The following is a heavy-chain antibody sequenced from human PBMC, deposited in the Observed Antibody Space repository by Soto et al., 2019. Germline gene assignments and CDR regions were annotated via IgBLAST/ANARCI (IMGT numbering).Heavy chain of an antibody. V-gene: IGHV1-18*01. CDR1: GYAFTTYG. Sequence: QVHLVQSGAEVKKPGASVKLSCKGSGYAFTTYGITWVRQAPGQGLEWMGWISAHNGNTNYAQKLQGRVTVTRDTSTSTAYMELRSLRSDDTAVYYCARGRYGDYWGQGPLVTVSS. CDR2: ISAHNGNT. CDR3: ARGRYGDY. D-gene: IGHD1-1*01. J-gene: IGHJ4*02.